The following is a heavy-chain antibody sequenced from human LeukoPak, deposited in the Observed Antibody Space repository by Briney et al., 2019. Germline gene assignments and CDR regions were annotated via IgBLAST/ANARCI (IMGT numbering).Heavy chain of an antibody. D-gene: IGHD6-19*01. CDR2: IYTSGST. V-gene: IGHV4-4*07. CDR3: ARDQTGYSSGWSSGYFDY. J-gene: IGHJ4*02. CDR1: GGSISSYY. Sequence: SETLALTCSVSGGSISSYYGSWIRRPAGKGLEWIGRIYTSGSTNYNPSLKSRVTMSVDTSKKQFSLKLSSVTAADTAVYYCARDQTGYSSGWSSGYFDYRGQGTLVTVSS.